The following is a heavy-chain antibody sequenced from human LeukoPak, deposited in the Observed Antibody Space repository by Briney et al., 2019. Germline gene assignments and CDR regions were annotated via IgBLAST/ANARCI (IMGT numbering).Heavy chain of an antibody. D-gene: IGHD3-9*01. V-gene: IGHV3-15*01. CDR3: TTDGYDILTGYTIIDY. Sequence: TGGSLRLSCAASGFTFSNAWMSWVRQAPGKGLEWVGRIKSKTDGGTTDYAAPVKGRFTISRDDSKNTLYLQMNSLKTGDTAVYYCTTDGYDILTGYTIIDYWGQGTLVTVSS. CDR1: GFTFSNAW. J-gene: IGHJ4*02. CDR2: IKSKTDGGTT.